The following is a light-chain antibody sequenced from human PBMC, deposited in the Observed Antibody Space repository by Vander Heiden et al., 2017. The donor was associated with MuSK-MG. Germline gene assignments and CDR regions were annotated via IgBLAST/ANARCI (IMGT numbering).Light chain of an antibody. J-gene: IGKJ1*01. CDR3: HYDNDNWGT. CDR2: KAS. CDR1: RSISRW. V-gene: IGKV1-5*03. Sequence: DIQMTQSPSTLYASVGDRVIITCRATRSISRWLAWYQEKPGEAPRLLISKASNLESGVSSRFSGSGSGTEFTLTITSLQPDDSATYYCHYDNDNWGTFGQGTKVEIK.